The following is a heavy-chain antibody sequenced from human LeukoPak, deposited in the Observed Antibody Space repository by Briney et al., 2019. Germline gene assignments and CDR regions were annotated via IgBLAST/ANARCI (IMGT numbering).Heavy chain of an antibody. Sequence: PSETLSLTCAVYGGSFSGYYWSWIRQPPGKGLEWIGEINHSGSTNYNPSLKSRVTISVDTSKNQFSLKLSSVTAADTAVYYCARHSGYGDAFDIWGQGTMVTVSS. CDR1: GGSFSGYY. CDR2: INHSGST. CDR3: ARHSGYGDAFDI. V-gene: IGHV4-34*01. D-gene: IGHD5-12*01. J-gene: IGHJ3*02.